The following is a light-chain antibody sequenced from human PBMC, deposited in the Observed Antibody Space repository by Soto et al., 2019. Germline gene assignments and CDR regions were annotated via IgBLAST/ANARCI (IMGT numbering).Light chain of an antibody. CDR1: QGTGDT. Sequence: EVVIRQSPATLSVSPGEGATLSCRASQGTGDTLAWYQHKPGQTPRLLIYDASNRATGIPARFSGSGSGTDFTLTISSLEPEDFAVYYCQQRSDWPPLTFGQGTKVDI. J-gene: IGKJ1*01. CDR3: QQRSDWPPLT. V-gene: IGKV3-11*01. CDR2: DAS.